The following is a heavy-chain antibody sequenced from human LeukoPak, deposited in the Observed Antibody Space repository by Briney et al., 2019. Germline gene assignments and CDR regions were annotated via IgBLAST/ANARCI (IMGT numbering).Heavy chain of an antibody. V-gene: IGHV1-8*02. CDR2: MNPNSGNT. Sequence: GASVKVSCKASGYTFTGYYMHWVRQATGQGLEWMGWMNPNSGNTGYAQKFQGRVTMTRNTSISTAYMELSSLRSEDTAVYYCGVWGYEGWFDYWGQGTLVTVSS. CDR1: GYTFTGYY. J-gene: IGHJ4*02. D-gene: IGHD5-12*01. CDR3: GVWGYEGWFDY.